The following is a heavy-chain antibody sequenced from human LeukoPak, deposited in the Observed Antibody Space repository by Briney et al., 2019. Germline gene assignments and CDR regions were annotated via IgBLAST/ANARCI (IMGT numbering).Heavy chain of an antibody. CDR1: GGSISSGDYY. CDR2: IYYSGST. Sequence: SETLSLTCTVSGGSISSGDYYWSWIRQPPGKGLEWIGYIYYSGSTYYNPSLKSRVTISVDTSKNQFSLKLSSVTAADTAVYYCARIVVPAAREAYGMDVWGQGTTVTVSS. CDR3: ARIVVPAAREAYGMDV. V-gene: IGHV4-30-4*01. J-gene: IGHJ6*02. D-gene: IGHD2-2*01.